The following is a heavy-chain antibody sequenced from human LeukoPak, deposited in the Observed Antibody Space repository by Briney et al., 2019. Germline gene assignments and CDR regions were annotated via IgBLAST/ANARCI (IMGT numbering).Heavy chain of an antibody. CDR1: GYTFTTFG. D-gene: IGHD6-13*01. CDR3: ARGEQQLVFLVDY. J-gene: IGHJ4*02. Sequence: ASVKVSCKASGYTFTTFGISWVRQAPGQGLEWMGWINPNSGGTNYAQKFQGRVTMTRDTSISTAYMELSRLRSDDTAVYYCARGEQQLVFLVDYWGQGTLVTVSS. CDR2: INPNSGGT. V-gene: IGHV1-2*02.